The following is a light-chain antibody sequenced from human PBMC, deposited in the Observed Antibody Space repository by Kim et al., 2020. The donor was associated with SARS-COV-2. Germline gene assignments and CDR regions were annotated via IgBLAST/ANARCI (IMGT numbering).Light chain of an antibody. CDR1: RGALASNY. Sequence: GKTVTSYCPRSRGALASNYVQWYRQRPGSATNTVIYENDQRPSGVPDRVSGAIDSSSIAASRTISGLKTEDEADYYCQSYDSSSEVFGGGTQLTVL. CDR2: END. CDR3: QSYDSSSEV. J-gene: IGLJ3*02. V-gene: IGLV6-57*03.